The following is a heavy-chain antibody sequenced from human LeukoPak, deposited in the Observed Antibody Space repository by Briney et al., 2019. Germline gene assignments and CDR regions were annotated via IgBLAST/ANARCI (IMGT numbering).Heavy chain of an antibody. D-gene: IGHD3-16*01. Sequence: GASVKVSCKASGGTFNSYAISWVRQAPGQGREWMGGIIPIFGTAIYAQKFQRRVTITTDESTSTAYMELSSLRSEDTAVYYCARSLLGIDYWGQGTLVTVSS. CDR3: ARSLLGIDY. CDR1: GGTFNSYA. J-gene: IGHJ4*02. V-gene: IGHV1-69*05. CDR2: IIPIFGTA.